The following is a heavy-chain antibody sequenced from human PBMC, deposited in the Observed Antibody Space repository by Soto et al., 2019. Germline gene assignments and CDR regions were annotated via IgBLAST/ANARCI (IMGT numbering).Heavy chain of an antibody. CDR3: ARGVYVSSGYYRHLEY. CDR1: GGSISSGSYY. V-gene: IGHV4-39*01. CDR2: IYYSGTT. J-gene: IGHJ4*02. D-gene: IGHD3-22*01. Sequence: SETLSLTCTVSGGSISSGSYYWSWIRQPPGKGLEWIGSIYYSGTTYYNPSLKSRVTITVDRSKSQFSLKLRSVTAADTAVYYCARGVYVSSGYYRHLEYWGQGTLVTVSS.